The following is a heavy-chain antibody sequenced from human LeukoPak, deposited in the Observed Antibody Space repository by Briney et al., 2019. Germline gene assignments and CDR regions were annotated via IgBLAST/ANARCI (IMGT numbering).Heavy chain of an antibody. CDR2: IIPIFGTA. Sequence: ASVKVSCKASGGTFSSYAISWVRQAPGQGLEWMGGIIPIFGTANYAQKFQGRVTITADESTSTAYMELSSLRSEDTAVYYCAREEYSSYYYYGMDVWGQGTTVTVSS. CDR3: AREEYSSYYYYGMDV. J-gene: IGHJ6*02. V-gene: IGHV1-69*13. CDR1: GGTFSSYA. D-gene: IGHD6-6*01.